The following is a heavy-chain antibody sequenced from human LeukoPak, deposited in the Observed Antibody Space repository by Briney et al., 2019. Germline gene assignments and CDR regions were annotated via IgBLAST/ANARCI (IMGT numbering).Heavy chain of an antibody. V-gene: IGHV1-18*01. D-gene: IGHD2-2*01. CDR3: ARETGGVVPAASFDY. CDR2: ISAYNGNT. CDR1: GYTFTSYG. J-gene: IGHJ4*02. Sequence: ASVKVSCKASGYTFTSYGISWVRQAPGQRLEWMGWISAYNGNTNYAQKLQGRVTMTTDTSTGTAYMELRSLRSDDTAVYYCARETGGVVPAASFDYWGQGTLVTVSS.